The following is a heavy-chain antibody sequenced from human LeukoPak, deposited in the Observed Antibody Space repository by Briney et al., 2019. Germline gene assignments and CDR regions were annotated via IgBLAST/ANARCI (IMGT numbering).Heavy chain of an antibody. V-gene: IGHV3-23*01. D-gene: IGHD1-26*01. CDR3: ANEYSKGDI. CDR1: GFIFSNYV. J-gene: IGHJ3*02. Sequence: GGSLRLSCAASGFIFSNYVMSWVRQAPGKGLEWVSAISGSGGNTYYADSVKGRFTISRDNSKNTLYLQMNRLRAEDAAVYYCANEYSKGDIWGQGTMVTVSS. CDR2: ISGSGGNT.